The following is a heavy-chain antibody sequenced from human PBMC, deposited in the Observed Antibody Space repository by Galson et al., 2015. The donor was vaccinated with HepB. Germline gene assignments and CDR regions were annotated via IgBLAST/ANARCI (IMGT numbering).Heavy chain of an antibody. D-gene: IGHD1-14*01. CDR3: TRGRWYHAFDI. V-gene: IGHV3-49*03. Sequence: SLRLSCAASGFSFGDYSMNWFRQAPGKGLEWVGFIRSESYGGTTEYAASVKGRFTISRDDSKNIAYLQMNSLKTEDTAVYYCTRGRWYHAFDIWGQGAVVTVSS. CDR2: IRSESYGGTT. J-gene: IGHJ3*02. CDR1: GFSFGDYS.